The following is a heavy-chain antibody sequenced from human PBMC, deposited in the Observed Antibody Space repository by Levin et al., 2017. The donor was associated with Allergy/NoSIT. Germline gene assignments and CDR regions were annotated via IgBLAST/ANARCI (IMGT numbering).Heavy chain of an antibody. J-gene: IGHJ4*02. CDR1: GFTFSSYW. Sequence: GESLKISCAASGFTFSSYWMHWVRQAPGKGLVWVSRINSDGSSTSYADSVKGRFTISRDNAKNTLYLQMNSLRAEDTAVYYCARGRSYDYIWGSSFDYWGQGTLVTVSS. CDR2: INSDGSST. D-gene: IGHD3-16*01. V-gene: IGHV3-74*01. CDR3: ARGRSYDYIWGSSFDY.